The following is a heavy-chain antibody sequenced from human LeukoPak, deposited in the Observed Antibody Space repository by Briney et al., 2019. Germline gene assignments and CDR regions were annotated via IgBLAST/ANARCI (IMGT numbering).Heavy chain of an antibody. CDR1: GFTFSSYA. D-gene: IGHD6-19*01. V-gene: IGHV3-23*01. CDR3: ARDALASTDYSSGLFDY. J-gene: IGHJ4*02. CDR2: ISGSGGST. Sequence: GGSLRLSCAASGFTFSSYAMSWVRQAPGKGLEWVSAISGSGGSTYYADSVKGRFTISRDNAKNSLYLQMNSLRAEDTAVYYCARDALASTDYSSGLFDYWGQGTLVTVSS.